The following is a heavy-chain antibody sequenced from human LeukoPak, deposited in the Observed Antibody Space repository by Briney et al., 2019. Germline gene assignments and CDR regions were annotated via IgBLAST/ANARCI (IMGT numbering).Heavy chain of an antibody. J-gene: IGHJ3*02. V-gene: IGHV1-69*13. Sequence: ASVKVSCKASGGTFSSYAISWVRQAPGQGLEWMGGIIPIFGTANYAQKFQGRVTITADESTSTAYMELSSVTAADTAVYYCARDRAYDSSYDAFDIWGQGTMVTVSS. CDR2: IIPIFGTA. CDR3: ARDRAYDSSYDAFDI. CDR1: GGTFSSYA. D-gene: IGHD3-22*01.